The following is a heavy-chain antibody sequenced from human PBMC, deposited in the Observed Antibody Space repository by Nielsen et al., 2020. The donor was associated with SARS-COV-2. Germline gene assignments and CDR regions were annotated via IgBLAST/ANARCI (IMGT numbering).Heavy chain of an antibody. J-gene: IGHJ3*02. CDR3: AKIAANDAFDI. D-gene: IGHD6-25*01. CDR1: GFTFSSYG. V-gene: IGHV3-9*01. Sequence: SLKISCAASGFTFSSYGMHWVRQAPGKGLEWVSGISWNSGSIGYADSVKGRFTISRDNAKNSLYLQMNSLRAEDTALYYCAKIAANDAFDIWGQGTMVTVSS. CDR2: ISWNSGSI.